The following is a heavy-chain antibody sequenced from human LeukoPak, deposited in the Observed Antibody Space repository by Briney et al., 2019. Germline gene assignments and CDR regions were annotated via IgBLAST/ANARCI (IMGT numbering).Heavy chain of an antibody. CDR2: IYSGGST. Sequence: GGSLRLSCAASGFTVSSNYMSWVRQAPGKGLEWVSVIYSGGSTYYADSVKGRFTISRDNSKNTLYLQMNSLRAEDTAVYYCARSFEVVAGTEGYFDYWGQGTLVTVSS. CDR1: GFTVSSNY. CDR3: ARSFEVVAGTEGYFDY. D-gene: IGHD6-19*01. V-gene: IGHV3-53*01. J-gene: IGHJ4*02.